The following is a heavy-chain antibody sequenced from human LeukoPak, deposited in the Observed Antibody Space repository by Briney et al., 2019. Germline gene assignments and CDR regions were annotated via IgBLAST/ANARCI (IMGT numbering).Heavy chain of an antibody. J-gene: IGHJ4*02. D-gene: IGHD2/OR15-2a*01. CDR3: AREGPRGNSQFDY. V-gene: IGHV3-33*08. CDR1: GFTFSSYA. Sequence: GRSLRLSCAASGFTFSSYAMHWVRQAPGKGLEWVALIWYDGSNEYYADSVKGRLTISRDNPKNTLYLQMNSLRAEDTAVYYCAREGPRGNSQFDYWGQGTLVTVSS. CDR2: IWYDGSNE.